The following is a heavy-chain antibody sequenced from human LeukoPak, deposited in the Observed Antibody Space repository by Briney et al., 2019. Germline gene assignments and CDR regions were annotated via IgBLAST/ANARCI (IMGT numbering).Heavy chain of an antibody. J-gene: IGHJ5*02. Sequence: TNSTPSLQIRVTISVDTSKNQFSLQLSSVTAADTAVYYCARGGYGSSSHNWFDLWGQGTLVTVSS. CDR2: T. CDR3: ARGGYGSSSHNWFDL. V-gene: IGHV4-59*09. D-gene: IGHD2-2*01.